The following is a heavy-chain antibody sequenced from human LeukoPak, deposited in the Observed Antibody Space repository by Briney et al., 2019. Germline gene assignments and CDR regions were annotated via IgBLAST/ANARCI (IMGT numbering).Heavy chain of an antibody. CDR1: GIAFRNYA. D-gene: IGHD4-17*01. CDR2: ITGSGTTT. Sequence: PGGSLRLSCVASGIAFRNYAMTWVRQAPGKGLEWVSSITGSGTTTRYADSVKGQFIISRDNSVDTLYLQMNSLSAEDTAVYYCGIDPNGDYIGAFDFWGQGTMVTVSS. V-gene: IGHV3-23*01. J-gene: IGHJ3*01. CDR3: GIDPNGDYIGAFDF.